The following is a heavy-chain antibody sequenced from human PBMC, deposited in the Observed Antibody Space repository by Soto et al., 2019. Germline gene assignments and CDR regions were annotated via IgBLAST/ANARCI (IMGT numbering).Heavy chain of an antibody. CDR1: GGSISSGGYY. V-gene: IGHV4-31*03. D-gene: IGHD4-4*01. CDR3: ARGSGDYSSADNCFEP. J-gene: IGHJ5*02. Sequence: SETLSLTCTVSGGSISSGGYYWSWIRQHPGKGLEWIGYIYYSGSTYYNPSLRSRVTISVDPSKNQFSLKLSSVTAADTPVYYCARGSGDYSSADNCFEPWGQRTLVTVAS. CDR2: IYYSGST.